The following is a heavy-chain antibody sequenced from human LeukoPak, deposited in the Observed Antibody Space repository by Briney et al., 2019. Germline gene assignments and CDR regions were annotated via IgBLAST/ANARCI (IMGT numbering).Heavy chain of an antibody. Sequence: PGGSLRLSCAASGFTFSSYWMSWVRQAPGKGLEWVANIKQDGSEKYYADSVKGRFTISRDNSKNTLCLQMNSLRAEDTAVYYCAKEAVNYYDSSGYFDDAFDIWGQGTMVTVSS. CDR3: AKEAVNYYDSSGYFDDAFDI. CDR1: GFTFSSYW. D-gene: IGHD3-22*01. CDR2: IKQDGSEK. J-gene: IGHJ3*02. V-gene: IGHV3-7*01.